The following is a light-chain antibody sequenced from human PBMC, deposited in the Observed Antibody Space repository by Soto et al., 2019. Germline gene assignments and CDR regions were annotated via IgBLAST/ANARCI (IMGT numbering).Light chain of an antibody. Sequence: QSALAQPASVSGSPGQSITISCTGTSSDVGGYNYVFWYQQLPGTAPKLLIYDNDKRPSGIPDRFSGSKSGTSATLGITGLQTGDEADYYCATWDRSLSVGVFGGGTKVTVL. CDR1: SSDVGGYNY. CDR2: DND. V-gene: IGLV1-51*01. J-gene: IGLJ2*01. CDR3: ATWDRSLSVGV.